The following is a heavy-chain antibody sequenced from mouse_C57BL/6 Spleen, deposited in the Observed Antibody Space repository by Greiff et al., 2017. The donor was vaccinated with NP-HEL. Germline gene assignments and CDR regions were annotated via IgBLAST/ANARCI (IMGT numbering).Heavy chain of an antibody. CDR2: INPNYGTT. V-gene: IGHV1-39*01. Sequence: EVQLQQSGPELVKPGASVKISCKASGYSFTDYNMNWVKQSNGKSLEWIGVINPNYGTTSYNQKFKGKATLTVDQSSSTAYMQLNSLTSDDSAVYYCARSGYGSSYYAMDYWGQGTSVTVSS. D-gene: IGHD1-1*01. J-gene: IGHJ4*01. CDR1: GYSFTDYN. CDR3: ARSGYGSSYYAMDY.